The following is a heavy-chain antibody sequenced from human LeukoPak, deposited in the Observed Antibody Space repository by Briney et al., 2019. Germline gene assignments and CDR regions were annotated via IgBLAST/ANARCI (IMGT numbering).Heavy chain of an antibody. V-gene: IGHV3-23*01. CDR1: GFTFSNYA. CDR3: ARDIPGVDVY. Sequence: PGGSLRLSCAASGFTFSNYAMSWVRQAPGKGLEWVSISYSGGSIYYADSVKGRFTISRDNSKDTLYLQMNSLRAEDTAVYYCARDIPGVDVYWGQGTLVTVSS. D-gene: IGHD2-21*01. J-gene: IGHJ4*02. CDR2: SYSGGSI.